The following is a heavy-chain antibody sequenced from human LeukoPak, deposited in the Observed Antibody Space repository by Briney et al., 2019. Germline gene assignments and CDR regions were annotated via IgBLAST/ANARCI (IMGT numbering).Heavy chain of an antibody. CDR3: ARPRYSGYDYRFFDY. V-gene: IGHV3-7*01. CDR1: GFTFSTYW. Sequence: GGSLRLSCAASGFTFSTYWMSWVRQAPGKGLEWVANIKPDGSENYYVDSVKGRFTISRDNARNSLYLQINSLRAEDTAVYYCARPRYSGYDYRFFDYWGQGTLVTVSS. J-gene: IGHJ4*02. CDR2: IKPDGSEN. D-gene: IGHD5-12*01.